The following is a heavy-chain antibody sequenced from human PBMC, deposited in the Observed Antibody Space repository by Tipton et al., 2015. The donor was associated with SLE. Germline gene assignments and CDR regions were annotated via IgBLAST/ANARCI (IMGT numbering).Heavy chain of an antibody. J-gene: IGHJ6*02. V-gene: IGHV4-39*07. CDR1: GDSISSTSYY. CDR3: ARSRDSEFYYYYGLDV. Sequence: TLSLTCIVSGDSISSTSYYWGWIRQPPGKGLEWVGTVYYTGNTFYNPSLKSRVTILVDTSKNQFSLKLSSVTAADTAVYYCARSRDSEFYYYYGLDVWGQGTTVTVSS. CDR2: VYYTGNT. D-gene: IGHD5-24*01.